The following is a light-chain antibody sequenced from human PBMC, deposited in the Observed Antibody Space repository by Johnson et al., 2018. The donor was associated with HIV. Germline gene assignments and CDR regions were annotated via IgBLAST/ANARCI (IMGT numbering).Light chain of an antibody. V-gene: IGLV1-51*02. CDR1: SCDIGNNY. J-gene: IGLJ1*01. Sequence: QSVLTQPPSVSAAPGQKVTISCSGSSCDIGNNYVSWYQQLPGTAPKLLIYQNTWRPSWIPDRFSGSTSGASATLAITGLQTGDEADYYCGTWDSSLSAGGYVFGTGTKVTVL. CDR2: QNT. CDR3: GTWDSSLSAGGYV.